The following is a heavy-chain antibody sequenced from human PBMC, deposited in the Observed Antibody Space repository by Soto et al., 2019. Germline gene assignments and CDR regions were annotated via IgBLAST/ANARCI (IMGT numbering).Heavy chain of an antibody. Sequence: ASVKVSCKASGYTFTAYYIHWVRQAPGQGLEWMGIINPSGGSTSYAQKFQGRVTMTRDTSTSTVYMELSSLKSEDTALNYCARGGGYYDSSGGLDYWGQGTLVT. CDR2: INPSGGST. CDR3: ARGGGYYDSSGGLDY. V-gene: IGHV1-46*03. CDR1: GYTFTAYY. J-gene: IGHJ4*02. D-gene: IGHD3-22*01.